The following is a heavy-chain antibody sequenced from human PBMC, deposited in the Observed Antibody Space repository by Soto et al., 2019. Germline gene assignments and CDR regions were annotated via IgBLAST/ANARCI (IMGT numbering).Heavy chain of an antibody. J-gene: IGHJ4*02. D-gene: IGHD5-12*01. Sequence: EVQLLESGGGLVQPGGSLRLSCAASGFTSGFTFDSYTMSWVRQAPGKGLEWVSGISGSGGRTYYADAVKGRFTISRDNAKDTLYLHLNSVGGEDTAVYYCAIGSRWLQLGQLDSWGQRTLVTVSS. CDR3: AIGSRWLQLGQLDS. CDR1: GFTSGFTFDSYT. V-gene: IGHV3-23*01. CDR2: ISGSGGRT.